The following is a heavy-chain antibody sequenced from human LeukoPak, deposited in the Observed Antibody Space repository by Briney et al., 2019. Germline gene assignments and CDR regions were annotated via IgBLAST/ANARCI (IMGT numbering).Heavy chain of an antibody. J-gene: IGHJ4*02. V-gene: IGHV3-48*03. D-gene: IGHD3-3*01. CDR2: ISSSETTM. Sequence: GGSLRLSCAASGFTFSSYEMNWVRQAPGKGLEWVSYISSSETTMYYADSVKGRFTISRDNAKNSLYLQMNSLRAEDTAVYYCAREIGAILGSGGIDYWGQGTLVTVSS. CDR1: GFTFSSYE. CDR3: AREIGAILGSGGIDY.